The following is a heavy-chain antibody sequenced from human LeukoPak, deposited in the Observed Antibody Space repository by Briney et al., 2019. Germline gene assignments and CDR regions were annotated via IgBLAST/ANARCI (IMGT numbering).Heavy chain of an antibody. CDR2: INHSGST. Sequence: SETLSLTCAVYGGSFSGYYWSWIRQPPGKGLEWIGEINHSGSTNYNPSLKSRVTISVDTSKNQSSLKLSSVTAADTAVYYCASFDSGSYYGPGLAYDYWGQGTLVTVSS. V-gene: IGHV4-34*01. CDR3: ASFDSGSYYGPGLAYDY. J-gene: IGHJ4*02. D-gene: IGHD1-26*01. CDR1: GGSFSGYY.